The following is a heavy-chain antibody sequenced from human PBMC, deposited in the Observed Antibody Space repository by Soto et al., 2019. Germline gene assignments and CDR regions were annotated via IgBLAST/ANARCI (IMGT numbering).Heavy chain of an antibody. V-gene: IGHV3-23*01. CDR2: ISGSGGTT. J-gene: IGHJ4*02. D-gene: IGHD3-22*01. CDR1: GFTFSGSA. Sequence: EEQLLESGGGLVQPGGSLRLSCAASGFTFSGSAMSWVRQAPGKGLEWVSAISGSGGTTYYANSVKGRFTISRDNSKNTLFLQINSLRAADTAVYYCAKGATMIMVAPLTYWGQGTLLTVSS. CDR3: AKGATMIMVAPLTY.